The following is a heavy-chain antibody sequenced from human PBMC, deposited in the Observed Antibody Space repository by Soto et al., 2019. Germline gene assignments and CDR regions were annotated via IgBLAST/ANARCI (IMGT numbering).Heavy chain of an antibody. CDR3: ASRELKAARHDY. CDR2: ISSSSSYT. Sequence: QVQLVESGGGLVKPGGSLRLSCAASGFTFSDYYLSWIRQAPGKGLEWVSYISSSSSYTNYAVSVKGLFTISRDNAKNSLYLQMNSLRAEDTAVYYCASRELKAARHDYWGQGTLVTVSS. D-gene: IGHD6-6*01. J-gene: IGHJ4*02. V-gene: IGHV3-11*06. CDR1: GFTFSDYY.